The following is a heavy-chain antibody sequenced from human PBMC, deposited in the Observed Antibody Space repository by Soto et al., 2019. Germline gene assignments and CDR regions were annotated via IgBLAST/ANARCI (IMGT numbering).Heavy chain of an antibody. Sequence: SETLSLTCTVSGGSISSYYWSWIRQPPGKGLEWIGYIYYSGSTNYNPSLKSRVTISVDTSKNQFSLKLSSVTAADTAVYYCARSGLQYRQFDYWGQGTLVTVSS. J-gene: IGHJ4*02. D-gene: IGHD4-4*01. V-gene: IGHV4-59*01. CDR1: GGSISSYY. CDR2: IYYSGST. CDR3: ARSGLQYRQFDY.